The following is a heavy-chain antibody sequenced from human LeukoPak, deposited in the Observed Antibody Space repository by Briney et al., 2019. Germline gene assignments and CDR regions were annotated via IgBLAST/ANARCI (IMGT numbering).Heavy chain of an antibody. J-gene: IGHJ4*02. CDR2: MNPNSGNT. V-gene: IGHV1-8*01. CDR1: GYTFTSYD. D-gene: IGHD1-26*01. CDR3: ATDHSGSYFGY. Sequence: ASVKVSCKASGYTFTSYDINWVRQATGQGLEWMGWMNPNSGNTGYAQKFQGRVTMTEDTSTDTAYMELSSLRSEDTAVYYCATDHSGSYFGYWGQGTLVTVSS.